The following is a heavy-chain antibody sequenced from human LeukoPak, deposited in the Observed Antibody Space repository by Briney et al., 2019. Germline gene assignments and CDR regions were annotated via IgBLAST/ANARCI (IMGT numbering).Heavy chain of an antibody. V-gene: IGHV3-66*01. J-gene: IGHJ3*02. CDR3: ARKVGASPWAFDI. CDR1: GFTVSNNY. CDR2: IHSAGVT. Sequence: GGSLRLSCAVSGFTVSNNYMSWVRQAPGKGLEWVSVIHSAGVTYYGDSVKGRFTISRDNSKNTLYLQMNSLRAEDTAVYYCARKVGASPWAFDIWGQGTMVTVSS. D-gene: IGHD1-26*01.